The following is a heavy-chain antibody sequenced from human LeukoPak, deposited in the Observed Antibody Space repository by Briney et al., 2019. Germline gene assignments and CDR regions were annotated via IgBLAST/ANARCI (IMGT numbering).Heavy chain of an antibody. CDR1: GYTFTSYY. Sequence: ASVKVSCKASGYTFTSYYMHWVRQAPGQGLEWMGIINPSSGSTNYAQKFQGRVTMTRDMSTSTVYMELSSLRSDDTAVYYCARGLTSYDYGDYFPPKTKLGCNYYYYMDVWGKGTTVTVSS. J-gene: IGHJ6*03. CDR3: ARGLTSYDYGDYFPPKTKLGCNYYYYMDV. CDR2: INPSSGST. V-gene: IGHV1-46*01. D-gene: IGHD4-17*01.